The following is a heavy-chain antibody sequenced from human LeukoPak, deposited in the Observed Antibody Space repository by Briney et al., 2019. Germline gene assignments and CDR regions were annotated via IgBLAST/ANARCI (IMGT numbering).Heavy chain of an antibody. CDR3: ARRGVRSTVFY. D-gene: IGHD4-17*01. CDR1: GGSFSGYY. Sequence: SETLSLTCAVYGGSFSGYYWSWIRQPPGKGLEWIGEINHSGSTNYNPSLKSRVTISVDTSKNQFSLKLSSVTAADTAVYYCARRGVRSTVFYWGQGTLVTASS. CDR2: INHSGST. V-gene: IGHV4-34*01. J-gene: IGHJ4*02.